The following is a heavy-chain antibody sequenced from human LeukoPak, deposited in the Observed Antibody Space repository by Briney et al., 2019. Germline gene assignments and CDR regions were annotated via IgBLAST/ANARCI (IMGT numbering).Heavy chain of an antibody. V-gene: IGHV4-34*01. CDR1: GGSFSGYY. CDR3: ARGLGCSSTSCSGSDY. J-gene: IGHJ4*02. Sequence: SETLSLTCAVYGGSFSGYYWSWIRQPPGKGLEWIGEINHSGSTNYNPSLKSRVTISVDTSKNQFSLQLSSVTAADTAVYYCARGLGCSSTSCSGSDYWGQGTLVTVSS. CDR2: INHSGST. D-gene: IGHD2-2*01.